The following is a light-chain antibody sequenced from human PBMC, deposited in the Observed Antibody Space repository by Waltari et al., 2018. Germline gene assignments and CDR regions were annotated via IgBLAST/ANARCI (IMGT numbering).Light chain of an antibody. CDR2: DAS. CDR3: QQRSNWPPIT. V-gene: IGKV3-11*01. Sequence: ETVLTQSPATLSLSPGERATLSCRASQSVSSYLAWYQQKPGQAPRLLIYDASNRATGIPARFSGSGSGTDFTLTISSPEPEDFAVYYCQQRSNWPPITFGQGTRLEIK. J-gene: IGKJ5*01. CDR1: QSVSSY.